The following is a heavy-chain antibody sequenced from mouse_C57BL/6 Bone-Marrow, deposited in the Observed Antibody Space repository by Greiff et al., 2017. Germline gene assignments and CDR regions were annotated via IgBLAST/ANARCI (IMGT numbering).Heavy chain of an antibody. D-gene: IGHD1-1*01. J-gene: IGHJ3*01. V-gene: IGHV1-81*01. CDR2: IYPRSGNT. Sequence: VMLVESGAELARPGASVKLSCKASGYTFTSYGISWVKQRTGQGLEWIGEIYPRSGNTYYNEKFKGKATLTADKSSSTAYMELRSLTSEDSAVYFCARSPLYYYGSSSWFAYWGQGTLVTVSA. CDR1: GYTFTSYG. CDR3: ARSPLYYYGSSSWFAY.